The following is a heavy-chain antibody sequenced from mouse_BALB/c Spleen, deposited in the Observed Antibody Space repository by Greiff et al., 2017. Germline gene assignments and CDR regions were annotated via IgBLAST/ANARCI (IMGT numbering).Heavy chain of an antibody. CDR2: IWAGGST. J-gene: IGHJ3*01. V-gene: IGHV2-9*02. CDR3: ARDQRGNFAWFAY. CDR1: GFSLTSYG. D-gene: IGHD2-1*01. Sequence: VMLVESGPGLVAPSQSLSITCTVSGFSLTSYGVHWVRQPPGKGLEWLGVIWAGGSTNYNSALMSRLSISKDNSKSQVFLKMNSLQTDDTAMYYCARDQRGNFAWFAYWGQGTLDTVSA.